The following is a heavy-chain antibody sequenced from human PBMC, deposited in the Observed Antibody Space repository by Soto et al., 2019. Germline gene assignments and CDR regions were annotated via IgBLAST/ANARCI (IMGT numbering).Heavy chain of an antibody. CDR3: ARDPWRHEGMPIYRPVYYYYGTDV. Sequence: EASVKVSCKASGVTFSSYAISWVRQAPGQGLEWMGGIIPIFGTANYAQKFQGRVTITADESTSTAYMELSSLRSEDTAVYYCARDPWRHEGMPIYRPVYYYYGTDVWGQGTTVTVSS. V-gene: IGHV1-69*13. CDR2: IIPIFGTA. D-gene: IGHD2-2*02. CDR1: GVTFSSYA. J-gene: IGHJ6*02.